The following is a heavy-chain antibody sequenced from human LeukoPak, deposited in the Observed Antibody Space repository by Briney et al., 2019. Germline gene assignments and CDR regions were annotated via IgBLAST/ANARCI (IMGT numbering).Heavy chain of an antibody. V-gene: IGHV1-46*01. CDR1: GYTFTSYY. Sequence: GASVKVSCKASGYTFTSYYMHWVRQAPGQGLEWMGIINPSGGSTSYAQKFQGRVTMTRDTSTSTVYMELSSLRAEDTAVYYCARAVASDFWSGSSWFDPWGQGTLVTVSS. J-gene: IGHJ5*02. CDR2: INPSGGST. D-gene: IGHD3-3*01. CDR3: ARAVASDFWSGSSWFDP.